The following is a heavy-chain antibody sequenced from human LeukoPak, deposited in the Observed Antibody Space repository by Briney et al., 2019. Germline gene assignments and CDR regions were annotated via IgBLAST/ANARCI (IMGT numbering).Heavy chain of an antibody. Sequence: GGSLRLSCAASGFTFSSYEMNWVRQAPGKGLEWVSYISSSGSTIYYADSVKGRFTISRDNSKNTLYLQMNSLRAEDTAVYYCAKVYSSGWGHAFDIWGQGTMVTVSS. CDR1: GFTFSSYE. D-gene: IGHD6-19*01. J-gene: IGHJ3*02. V-gene: IGHV3-48*03. CDR2: ISSSGSTI. CDR3: AKVYSSGWGHAFDI.